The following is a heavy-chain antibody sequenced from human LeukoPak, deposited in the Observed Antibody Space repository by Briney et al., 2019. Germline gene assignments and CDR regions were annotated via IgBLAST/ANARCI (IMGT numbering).Heavy chain of an antibody. Sequence: SETLSLTCTVSGGSISSYYWSWIRQPPGKGLEWIGYIYYSGSTNYNPSLKSRVTISVDTSKNQFSLKLSSVTAADTAVYYCAREFHRWYFDLWGRGTLVTVSS. D-gene: IGHD2-21*01. CDR2: IYYSGST. V-gene: IGHV4-59*12. CDR3: AREFHRWYFDL. J-gene: IGHJ2*01. CDR1: GGSISSYY.